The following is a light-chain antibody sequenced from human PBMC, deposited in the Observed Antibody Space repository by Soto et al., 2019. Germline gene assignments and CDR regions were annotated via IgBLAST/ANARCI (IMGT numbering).Light chain of an antibody. J-gene: IGKJ3*01. CDR3: QQYGGSPGVT. Sequence: TQSPSSLSASVGDTVTLSCRASQSLSSSYLAWYQQKPGQAPRLLVYGASSRATGIPDRFSGYGSGTDFTLTISRLEPEDSAVYYCQQYGGSPGVTFGPGTKVDIK. CDR1: QSLSSSY. V-gene: IGKV3-20*01. CDR2: GAS.